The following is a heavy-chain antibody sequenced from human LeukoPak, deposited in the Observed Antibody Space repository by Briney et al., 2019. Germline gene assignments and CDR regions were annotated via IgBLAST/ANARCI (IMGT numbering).Heavy chain of an antibody. CDR1: GFTFSSYW. J-gene: IGHJ3*02. CDR2: ISSDGSRT. CDR3: ASGLDI. V-gene: IGHV3-74*01. Sequence: GGSLRLSCAASGFTFSSYWMHWVRQAPGKGLVWVSHISSDGSRTGYADSVKGRFTISRDNAKNTLYLQMNSLRAEDTAVYYCASGLDIWGQGTMVTVSS.